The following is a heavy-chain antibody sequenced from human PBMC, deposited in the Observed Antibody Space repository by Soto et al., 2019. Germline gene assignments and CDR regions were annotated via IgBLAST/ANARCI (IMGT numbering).Heavy chain of an antibody. CDR2: ISSRASTI. J-gene: IGHJ4*02. V-gene: IGHV3-11*01. Sequence: GGSLRLSXAASGFTFSDYYMCWIRQAPGKGLEWVSYISSRASTIYYADSVKGRFTISRDNAKNSLYLQMNSLRAEDTAVYYCARELIAVAGSYFDYWGQGSLVTVSS. CDR1: GFTFSDYY. CDR3: ARELIAVAGSYFDY. D-gene: IGHD6-19*01.